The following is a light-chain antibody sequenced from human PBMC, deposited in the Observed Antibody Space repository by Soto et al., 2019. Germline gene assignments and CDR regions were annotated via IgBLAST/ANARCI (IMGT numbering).Light chain of an antibody. CDR3: QQYYSYPLT. CDR1: QGISSY. Sequence: AIWMTQSPSSFSASTGDRVTITCRASQGISSYLAWYQQKPGKAPKLLIYAASTLQSGVPSRFSGSGSGTDFTLTISCLQSEDFATYYCQQYYSYPLTFGGGTKVEIK. J-gene: IGKJ4*01. V-gene: IGKV1-8*01. CDR2: AAS.